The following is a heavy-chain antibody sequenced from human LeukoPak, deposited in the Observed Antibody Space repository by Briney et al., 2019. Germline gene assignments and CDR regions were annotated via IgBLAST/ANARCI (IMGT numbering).Heavy chain of an antibody. V-gene: IGHV1-2*02. CDR1: GYTFTGYY. CDR3: ARIRDGYNDAYAI. J-gene: IGHJ3*02. CDR2: INPNSGGT. D-gene: IGHD5-24*01. Sequence: RASVKVSCKASGYTFTGYYMRWGQQAPGQGLEWMGWINPNSGGTNYAQNFQGRVTLTRDTSTSTGYMELSRLRSEDTAIYYCARIRDGYNDAYAICGQGTVVSAPS.